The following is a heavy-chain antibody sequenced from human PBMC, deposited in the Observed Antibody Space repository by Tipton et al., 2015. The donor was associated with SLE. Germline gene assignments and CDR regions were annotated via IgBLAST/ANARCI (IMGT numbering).Heavy chain of an antibody. CDR1: GGSISSHY. Sequence: GLVKPSETLSLTCTVSGGSISSHYWSWIRQPPGKGLEWIGYIYYSGSTNYNPSLKSRVTISVDTSKNQFSLKLSSVTAADTAVYYCARGGITIFGVAKGGNAFDIWGQGTMVTVSS. V-gene: IGHV4-59*11. D-gene: IGHD3-3*01. CDR3: ARGGITIFGVAKGGNAFDI. J-gene: IGHJ3*02. CDR2: IYYSGST.